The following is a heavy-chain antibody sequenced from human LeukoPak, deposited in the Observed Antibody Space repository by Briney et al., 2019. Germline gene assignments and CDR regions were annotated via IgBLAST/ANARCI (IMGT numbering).Heavy chain of an antibody. J-gene: IGHJ4*02. CDR1: GGSFSGYY. CDR3: ARDCSSTSCDTHPFDH. Sequence: PSETLSLTCAVYGGSFSGYYWSWIRQPPGKGLEWIGEINHSGSTNYNPSLKSRVTISVDTSKNQFSLKLSSVTAADTAVYYCARDCSSTSCDTHPFDHWGQGTLVTVSS. V-gene: IGHV4-34*01. CDR2: INHSGST. D-gene: IGHD2-2*02.